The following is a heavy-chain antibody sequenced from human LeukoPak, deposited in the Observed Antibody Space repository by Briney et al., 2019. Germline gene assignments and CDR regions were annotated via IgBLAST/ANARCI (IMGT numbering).Heavy chain of an antibody. D-gene: IGHD3-16*01. Sequence: ASVKVSCKASGYTFTRYYMHWVRQAPGQGREWMGGINPNSGGTNYAQKFQGRVTKTRDTAIRTAYMELSRLRSDEPAVDYCGKVRYYVSGSFPLAYWGQGTLVTVSS. CDR2: INPNSGGT. CDR3: GKVRYYVSGSFPLAY. J-gene: IGHJ4*02. V-gene: IGHV1-2*02. CDR1: GYTFTRYY.